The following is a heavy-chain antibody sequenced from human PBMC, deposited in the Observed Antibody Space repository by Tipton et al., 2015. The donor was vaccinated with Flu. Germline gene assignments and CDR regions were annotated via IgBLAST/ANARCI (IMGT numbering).Heavy chain of an antibody. V-gene: IGHV4-39*01. D-gene: IGHD3-10*01. Sequence: TLSLTCTVSGGSITNYHWGWIRQPPGKGLEWIGGIHYSGTTCYNPSLKSRVTISVDTSKNQFSLKLSSVTAADTAVYYCARRGLVHYYMDVWGKGTTVTVSS. CDR2: IHYSGTT. CDR1: GGSITNYH. CDR3: ARRGLVHYYMDV. J-gene: IGHJ6*03.